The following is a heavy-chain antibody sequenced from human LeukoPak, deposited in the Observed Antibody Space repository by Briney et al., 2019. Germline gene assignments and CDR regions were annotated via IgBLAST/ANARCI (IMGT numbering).Heavy chain of an antibody. CDR3: AKVRRSSSSGPFDY. D-gene: IGHD6-6*01. V-gene: IGHV3-23*01. CDR1: GFTFSSYA. CDR2: ISGSGGST. Sequence: GGSLRLSCAASGFTFSSYAMSWVRQAPGKGLEWVSAISGSGGSTYYADSVEGRFTISRDNSKNTLYLQMNSLRAEDTAVYYCAKVRRSSSSGPFDYWGQGTLVTVSS. J-gene: IGHJ4*02.